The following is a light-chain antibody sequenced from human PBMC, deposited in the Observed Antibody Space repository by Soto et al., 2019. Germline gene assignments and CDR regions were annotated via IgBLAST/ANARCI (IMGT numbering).Light chain of an antibody. CDR1: SSDVGTYDF. CDR3: SAYTVSRTYV. CDR2: DVS. J-gene: IGLJ1*01. Sequence: QSALTQPRSVSGSPGQSVTISCTGTSSDVGTYDFVSWYQQHPGKAPRLMIFDVSERPSGVPDRFPGSKSGNTASLTISGLQAEDEADYYCSAYTVSRTYVFGTGTKVTVL. V-gene: IGLV2-11*01.